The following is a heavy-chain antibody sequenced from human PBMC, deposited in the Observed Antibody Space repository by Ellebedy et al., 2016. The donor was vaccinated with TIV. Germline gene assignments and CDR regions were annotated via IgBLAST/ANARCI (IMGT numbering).Heavy chain of an antibody. CDR3: AGRGY. CDR2: IKEDGSEE. Sequence: GGSLRLXXEVSGITFRNSWMRWVRQAPGKGLEWVANIKEDGSEEYYVDSVKGRFTISRDNAKNSLYLQMNSLRAEDTAVYYCAGRGYWGQGTLVTVSS. J-gene: IGHJ4*02. V-gene: IGHV3-7*02. CDR1: GITFRNSW. D-gene: IGHD3-10*01.